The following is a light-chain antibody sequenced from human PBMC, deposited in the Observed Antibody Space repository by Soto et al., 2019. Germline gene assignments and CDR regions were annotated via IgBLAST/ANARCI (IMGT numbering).Light chain of an antibody. Sequence: QPVLTQPPSASGTPGQRVTISCSGSSANIGSNYVYWYQQLPGTAPKLLIYRNNQRPSAVSDRFSGSKSGTSASLAISGLRSEDEADYYCAAWDDSLSGRRVFGGGTKVTVL. CDR3: AAWDDSLSGRRV. V-gene: IGLV1-47*01. J-gene: IGLJ2*01. CDR2: RNN. CDR1: SANIGSNY.